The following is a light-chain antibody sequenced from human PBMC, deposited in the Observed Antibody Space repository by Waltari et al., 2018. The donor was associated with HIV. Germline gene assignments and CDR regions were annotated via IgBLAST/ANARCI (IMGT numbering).Light chain of an antibody. J-gene: IGLJ1*01. CDR1: SRDIGIYNY. CDR2: DFT. V-gene: IGLV2-11*01. Sequence: QSALTQPRSVSGSPGHSVTISCTGTSRDIGIYNYVSWYQQQPGKAPKLLFSDFTRRPSGVPCRCSGSKSGNAASLTISGLQADDEADYYCCSYAGNFVYVCGTGTKVTVL. CDR3: CSYAGNFVYV.